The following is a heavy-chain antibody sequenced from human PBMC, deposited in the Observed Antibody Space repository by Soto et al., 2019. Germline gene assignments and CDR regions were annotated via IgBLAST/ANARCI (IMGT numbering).Heavy chain of an antibody. V-gene: IGHV1-69*13. Sequence: SVKVSCKASGGTFSSYAISWVRQAPGQGLEWMGGIIPIFGTANYAQKFQGRVTITADESTSTAYMELSSLRSEDTAVYYCARGPTGGNRLYYFDYWGQGTLVTVSS. J-gene: IGHJ4*02. D-gene: IGHD2-15*01. CDR3: ARGPTGGNRLYYFDY. CDR2: IIPIFGTA. CDR1: GGTFSSYA.